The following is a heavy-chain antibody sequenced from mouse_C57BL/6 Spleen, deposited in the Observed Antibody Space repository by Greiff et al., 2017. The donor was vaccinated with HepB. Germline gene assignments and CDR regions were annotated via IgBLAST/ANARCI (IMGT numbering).Heavy chain of an antibody. J-gene: IGHJ2*01. D-gene: IGHD1-1*01. CDR1: GYTFTSYG. Sequence: VQLQQSGAELARPGASVKLSCKASGYTFTSYGISWVKQRTGQGLEWIGEIDPRSGNTYYNEKCKGKATLTADKSSSPAYMELRSLTSEDSAVYFCARINTTVVDPYYFDYWGQGTTLTVSS. CDR3: ARINTTVVDPYYFDY. CDR2: IDPRSGNT. V-gene: IGHV1-81*01.